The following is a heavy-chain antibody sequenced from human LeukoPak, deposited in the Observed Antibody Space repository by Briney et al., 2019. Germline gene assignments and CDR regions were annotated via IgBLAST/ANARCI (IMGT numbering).Heavy chain of an antibody. D-gene: IGHD6-13*01. CDR3: AIEGGIWGDAFDI. CDR2: LHYDGSDR. Sequence: GGSLRLSCAASGFTFSSYDMHWVRQAPGKGLEWVAFLHYDGSDRFYADSVKGRFTISRDNSNNTLYLQMNILRADDTAVYYCAIEGGIWGDAFDIWGEGTMVTVSS. V-gene: IGHV3-30*02. J-gene: IGHJ3*02. CDR1: GFTFSSYD.